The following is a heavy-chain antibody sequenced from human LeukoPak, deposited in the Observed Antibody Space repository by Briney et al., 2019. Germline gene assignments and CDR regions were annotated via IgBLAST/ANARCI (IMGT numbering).Heavy chain of an antibody. J-gene: IGHJ6*02. CDR3: ARTLIDYGDYLRGMDV. CDR2: IIPIFGTA. CDR1: GGTFSSYA. V-gene: IGHV1-69*13. Sequence: SVKVSCKASGGTFSSYAISWVRQAPGQGLEWMGGIIPIFGTANYAQKFQGRVTITADESTSTAYMELSSLRSEDTAVYYCARTLIDYGDYLRGMDVWGQGTTVTVSS. D-gene: IGHD4-17*01.